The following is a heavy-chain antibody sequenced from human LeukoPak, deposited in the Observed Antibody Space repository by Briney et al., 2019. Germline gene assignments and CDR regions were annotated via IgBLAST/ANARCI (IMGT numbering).Heavy chain of an antibody. CDR3: ARGISGWYFDY. J-gene: IGHJ4*02. CDR2: VGGGGDIT. CDR1: GFSFSGYA. V-gene: IGHV3-23*01. D-gene: IGHD6-19*01. Sequence: GGSLRLSCAASGFSFSGYAMSWVRQAPGKGLEWVSTVGGGGDITYYADSVKGRFTISRHNSENTLYLQMNSLRAEDTAVYYCARGISGWYFDYWGQGTLVTVPS.